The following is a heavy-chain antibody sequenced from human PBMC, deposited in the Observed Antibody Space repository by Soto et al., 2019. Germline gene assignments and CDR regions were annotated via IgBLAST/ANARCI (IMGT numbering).Heavy chain of an antibody. D-gene: IGHD2-21*02. CDR1: GRSFSGYY. CDR2: INHSGST. Sequence: QVQLQQWGAGLLKPSATLSLTCAVYGRSFSGYYWSWIRQPPGKGLEWIGEINHSGSTNYNPSLKSRLTISVDPSQNQFSPNLSVVTAADTAVYYCARAYGGDSGVFDYWGQVTLGTVSS. CDR3: ARAYGGDSGVFDY. V-gene: IGHV4-34*01. J-gene: IGHJ4*02.